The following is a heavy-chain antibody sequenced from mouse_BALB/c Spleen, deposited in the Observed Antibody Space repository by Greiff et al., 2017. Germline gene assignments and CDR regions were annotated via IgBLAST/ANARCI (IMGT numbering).Heavy chain of an antibody. CDR2: IYPGNSDT. J-gene: IGHJ4*01. V-gene: IGHV1-5*01. CDR3: TRRDYVYAMDY. D-gene: IGHD1-1*02. Sequence: VQLKQSGTVLARPGASVKMSCKASGYTFTSYWMHWVKQRPGQGLEWIGAIYPGNSDTSYNQKFKGKAKLTADTSTSTAYMELSSLTNEDSAVYYCTRRDYVYAMDYWGQGTSVTVSS. CDR1: GYTFTSYW.